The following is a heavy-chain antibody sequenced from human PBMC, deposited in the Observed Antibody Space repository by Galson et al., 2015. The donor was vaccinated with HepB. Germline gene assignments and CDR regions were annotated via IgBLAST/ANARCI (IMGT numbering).Heavy chain of an antibody. CDR1: GYTFTSYY. D-gene: IGHD2-2*01. V-gene: IGHV1-46*01. CDR3: ARVPAAIGSDGNGRDWFDP. CDR2: INPSGGST. Sequence: SVKVSCKASGYTFTSYYMHWVRQAPGQGLGWMGIINPSGGSTSYAQKFQGRVTMTRDTSTSTVYMELSSLRSEDTAVYYCARVPAAIGSDGNGRDWFDPWGQGTLVTVSS. J-gene: IGHJ5*02.